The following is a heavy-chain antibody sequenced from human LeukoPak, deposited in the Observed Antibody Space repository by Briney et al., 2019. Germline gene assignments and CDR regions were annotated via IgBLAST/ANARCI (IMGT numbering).Heavy chain of an antibody. V-gene: IGHV4-38-2*02. CDR3: ARNLWFGESYFDX. CDR2: IYHSGGT. J-gene: IGHJ4*02. CDR1: GYSIINGYY. D-gene: IGHD3-10*01. Sequence: TSETLSLTCTVSGYSIINGYYWGWIRQPPGKGLEWIGSIYHSGGTYYNPSLKSRVTISVDTSKNQFSLRLSSVTAADTAVYYCARNLWFGESYFDXWGQGTLVTV.